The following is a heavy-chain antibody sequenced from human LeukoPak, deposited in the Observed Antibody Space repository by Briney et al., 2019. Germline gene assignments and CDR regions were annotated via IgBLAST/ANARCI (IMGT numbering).Heavy chain of an antibody. CDR2: TRGSGGST. J-gene: IGHJ4*02. V-gene: IGHV3-23*01. CDR1: GFTFSSYA. D-gene: IGHD3-3*01. CDR3: ARGPLRY. Sequence: GGSLRLSCAASGFTFSSYAMSWVRQAPGKGLQWVSGTRGSGGSTYYADSVKGRFTISRDNSKNTLYLQMNSLRAEDTAVYYCARGPLRYWGQGTLVTVSS.